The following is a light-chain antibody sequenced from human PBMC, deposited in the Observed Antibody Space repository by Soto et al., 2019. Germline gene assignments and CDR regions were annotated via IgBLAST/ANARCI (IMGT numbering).Light chain of an antibody. J-gene: IGLJ2*01. Sequence: QSALTQPASVSGSPGQSITISCTGTSRDVGGYNYVSWYQQHPGKAPKLMIYGVSNRPSGVSNRFSGSKSDNTASLTISGLQAEHEADYYCSSYTSSSTLVVFGGGTKVTVL. CDR2: GVS. V-gene: IGLV2-14*01. CDR3: SSYTSSSTLVV. CDR1: SRDVGGYNY.